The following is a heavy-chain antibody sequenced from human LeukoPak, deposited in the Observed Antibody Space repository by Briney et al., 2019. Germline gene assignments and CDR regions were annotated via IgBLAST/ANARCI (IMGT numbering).Heavy chain of an antibody. D-gene: IGHD4-17*01. J-gene: IGHJ3*02. CDR3: ARFWAYGDYVGAFDI. CDR2: ISAYNGNT. Sequence: VASVKVSCKASGYTFTSYGISWVRQAPGQGLEWMGLISAYNGNTNYAQKLQGRVTMTTDTSTSTAYMELRSLRSDDTAVYYCARFWAYGDYVGAFDIWGQGTMVTVSS. CDR1: GYTFTSYG. V-gene: IGHV1-18*01.